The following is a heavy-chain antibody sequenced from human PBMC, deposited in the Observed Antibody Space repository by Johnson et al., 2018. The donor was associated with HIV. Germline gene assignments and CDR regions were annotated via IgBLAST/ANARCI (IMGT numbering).Heavy chain of an antibody. CDR3: ARDGRGLDAFDI. CDR2: IKQDGSEK. Sequence: VQLVESGGGLVQPGGSLRLSCAASGFTFSLYWMTWVLQAPGKGLEWVANIKQDGSEKYYVDSVKGRFTISRDIAKNTLYLQMNSLRAEDTAVYYCARDGRGLDAFDIWGQGTVVTVSS. CDR1: GFTFSLYW. J-gene: IGHJ3*02. V-gene: IGHV3-7*01. D-gene: IGHD3/OR15-3a*01.